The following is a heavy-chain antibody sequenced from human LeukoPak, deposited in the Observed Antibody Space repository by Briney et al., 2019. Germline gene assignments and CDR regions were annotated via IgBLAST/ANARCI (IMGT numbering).Heavy chain of an antibody. D-gene: IGHD5-12*01. Sequence: ASVKVSCKASGYTFTSYDINWVRQATGQGLEWMGWMNPNSGNTGYAQKFQGRVTMTRNTSISTAYMELSSLRSEDTAVYYCARGKGQNRGTHDSGYDYGYWGQGTLVTVSS. J-gene: IGHJ4*02. CDR3: ARGKGQNRGTHDSGYDYGY. CDR1: GYTFTSYD. CDR2: MNPNSGNT. V-gene: IGHV1-8*01.